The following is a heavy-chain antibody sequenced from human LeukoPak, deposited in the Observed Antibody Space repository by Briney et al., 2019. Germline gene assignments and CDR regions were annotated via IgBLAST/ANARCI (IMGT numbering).Heavy chain of an antibody. CDR3: ARYYSSSWHQSWFDP. CDR1: GYTFTGYY. V-gene: IGHV1-2*02. CDR2: INPNSGGT. D-gene: IGHD6-13*01. J-gene: IGHJ5*02. Sequence: GASVKVSCKASGYTFTGYYMHWVRQAPGQGLEWMGWINPNSGGTTYEQKFQGRATMTRDTSISTAYVELSRLRSDDTAVYYCARYYSSSWHQSWFDPWGQGTLVTVSS.